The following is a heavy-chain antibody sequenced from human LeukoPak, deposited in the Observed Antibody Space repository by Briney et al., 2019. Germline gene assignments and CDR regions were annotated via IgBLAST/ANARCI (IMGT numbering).Heavy chain of an antibody. CDR3: AREFHYYAILTGYYEAFDP. D-gene: IGHD3-9*01. CDR2: ISAYNGDT. CDR1: GYTFTSYG. J-gene: IGHJ5*02. V-gene: IGHV1-18*01. Sequence: ASVKVSCKASGYTFTSYGISWVRQAPGQGLEWMGWISAYNGDTNYAQKLQGRVTMTTDTSTSTAYMELRSLRSDDTAVYYCAREFHYYAILTGYYEAFDPWGQGTLVTVSS.